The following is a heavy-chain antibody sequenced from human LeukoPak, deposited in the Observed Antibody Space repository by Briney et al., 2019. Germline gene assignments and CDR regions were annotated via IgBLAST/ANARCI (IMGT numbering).Heavy chain of an antibody. CDR2: IISSGSYI. V-gene: IGHV3-21*01. D-gene: IGHD1-26*01. Sequence: PGGSLRLSCVVSEFTFSIYSMNWVRQAPGKGREWVSSIISSGSYIYYADSVKGRFTISRDNAKNSLYLQMNSLRAEDTAVYYCAAYSGRYPEYLQYWGQGILVTVSS. J-gene: IGHJ1*01. CDR3: AAYSGRYPEYLQY. CDR1: EFTFSIYS.